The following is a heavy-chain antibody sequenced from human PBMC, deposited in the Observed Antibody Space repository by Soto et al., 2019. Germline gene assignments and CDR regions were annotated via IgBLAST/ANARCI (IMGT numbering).Heavy chain of an antibody. J-gene: IGHJ4*02. CDR2: IIPVFGTT. V-gene: IGHV1-69*01. D-gene: IGHD2-15*01. CDR1: GGTFNSFG. CDR3: AIEVWGWGGYSLDS. Sequence: QVHVVQSGAEVKKPGSSVTVTCKAFGGTFNSFGINWVRQAPGQGLEWMGGIIPVFGTTKYAQKFRDRVTLVADGSTSTTYMELSSLTSDDTAVYYCAIEVWGWGGYSLDSWGQGTLVTVSS.